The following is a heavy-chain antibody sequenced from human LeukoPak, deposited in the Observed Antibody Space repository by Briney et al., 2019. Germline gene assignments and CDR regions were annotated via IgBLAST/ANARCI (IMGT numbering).Heavy chain of an antibody. CDR3: AKADRAPTLSRSVGVNPSHVDY. CDR2: ISGSGGST. D-gene: IGHD3-3*01. J-gene: IGHJ4*02. Sequence: PGGSLRLSCAASGFTFSSYAMSWVRQAPGKGLEWVSAISGSGGSTYYADSVKGRFTISRDNSKNTLYLQMNSLRAEDTAVYYCAKADRAPTLSRSVGVNPSHVDYWGQGTLVTVSS. CDR1: GFTFSSYA. V-gene: IGHV3-23*01.